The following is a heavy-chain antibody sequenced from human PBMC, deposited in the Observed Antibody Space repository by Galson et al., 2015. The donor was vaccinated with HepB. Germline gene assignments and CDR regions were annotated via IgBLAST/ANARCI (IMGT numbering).Heavy chain of an antibody. CDR1: GFSVSSYA. J-gene: IGHJ6*02. CDR2: ISGGGSNT. D-gene: IGHD6-13*01. V-gene: IGHV3-23*01. Sequence: SLRLSCAVSGFSVSSYAMTWVRQAPGKGLEWVSGISGGGSNTYYADSVKGRFTISRDKSKNTRYLQMNSLRAEDTAVYYCVKDLYSSSWYGMDVWGQGTTVTVSS. CDR3: VKDLYSSSWYGMDV.